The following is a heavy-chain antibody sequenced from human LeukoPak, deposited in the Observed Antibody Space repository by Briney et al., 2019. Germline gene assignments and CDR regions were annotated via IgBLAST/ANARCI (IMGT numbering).Heavy chain of an antibody. CDR2: ISYDGSNK. J-gene: IGHJ4*02. D-gene: IGHD3-3*01. CDR1: GFTFSSYA. Sequence: GGSLRLSCAASGFTFSSYAMHWVRQAPGKGLEWVAVISYDGSNKYYADSVKGRFTISRDNSKNTLYLQMNSLRAEDTAVYYCARPSTYYEFWSGWDYWGQGTLVTVSS. V-gene: IGHV3-30-3*01. CDR3: ARPSTYYEFWSGWDY.